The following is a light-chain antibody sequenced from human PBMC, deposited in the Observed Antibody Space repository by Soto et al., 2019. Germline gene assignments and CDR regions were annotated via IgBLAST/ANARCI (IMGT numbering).Light chain of an antibody. V-gene: IGKV3-20*01. J-gene: IGKJ1*01. CDR1: QGVSVNY. CDR2: GAS. CDR3: QQYGSSPWT. Sequence: EIVLTQSPGTLSLSPGERATLSCRASQGVSVNYLAWYQQKPGQAPRLLIYGASSRATGIPDRFGGSGSGTDFTLTISRLEPEDFAVYFCQQYGSSPWTFGPGTKVEIK.